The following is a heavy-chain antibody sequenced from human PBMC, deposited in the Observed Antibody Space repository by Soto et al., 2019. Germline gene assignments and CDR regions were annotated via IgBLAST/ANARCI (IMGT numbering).Heavy chain of an antibody. J-gene: IGHJ4*02. CDR3: ARDKELQGDLLGTFLD. CDR1: GGTFSSYV. Sequence: QVQLVQSGAEVKKPGSSVKVSCKASGGTFSSYVISWVRQAPGQGFEWMGGIIPMFGTAHYAQNFQGRVTITADESTSTAYMELSSLRSDDTAVYYCARDKELQGDLLGTFLDWGQGTVVTVSS. V-gene: IGHV1-69*12. D-gene: IGHD1-1*01. CDR2: IIPMFGTA.